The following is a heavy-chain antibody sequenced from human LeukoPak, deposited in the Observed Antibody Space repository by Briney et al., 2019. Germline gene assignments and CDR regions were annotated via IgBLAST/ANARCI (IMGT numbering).Heavy chain of an antibody. Sequence: GASVKVSCKASGYTFTGYYMHWVRQAPGQGLEWMGWINPNSGGTNYAQKFQGRVTMTRDTSISTAYMELSRLRSDDTAVYYCAREVGMDYYGSGSSDYWGQGTLVTVSS. J-gene: IGHJ4*02. CDR2: INPNSGGT. D-gene: IGHD3-10*01. V-gene: IGHV1-2*02. CDR3: AREVGMDYYGSGSSDY. CDR1: GYTFTGYY.